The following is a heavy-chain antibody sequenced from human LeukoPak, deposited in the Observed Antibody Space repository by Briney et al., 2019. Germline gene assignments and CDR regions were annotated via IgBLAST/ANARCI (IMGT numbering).Heavy chain of an antibody. V-gene: IGHV5-51*01. Sequence: GESLKISCTGSAYNFTNYWIGWVRQMPGKGLEWMGIIYPGDSDTRYSPSFQGQVTISADKSISTAYLQWSSLKASDTAMYYCARPDDYGGKPAAFDIWGQGTMVTVSS. CDR2: IYPGDSDT. D-gene: IGHD4-23*01. CDR1: AYNFTNYW. J-gene: IGHJ3*02. CDR3: ARPDDYGGKPAAFDI.